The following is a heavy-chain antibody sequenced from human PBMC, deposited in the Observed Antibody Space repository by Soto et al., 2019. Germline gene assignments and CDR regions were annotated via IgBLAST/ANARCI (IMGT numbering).Heavy chain of an antibody. CDR3: ARRARPDFYYMDV. V-gene: IGHV3-21*01. CDR1: GFTFSSYS. Sequence: GGSLRLSCAASGFTFSSYSMNWVRQAPGKGLEYVSCISSNSSYIYYANSVQGRFTISRDNSKNTVYLQMSSLRPEDMAVYYCARRARPDFYYMDVWGKGTTVTVSS. D-gene: IGHD6-6*01. CDR2: ISSNSSYI. J-gene: IGHJ6*03.